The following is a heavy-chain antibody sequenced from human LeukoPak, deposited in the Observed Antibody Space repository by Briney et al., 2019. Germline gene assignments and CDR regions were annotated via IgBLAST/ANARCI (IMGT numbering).Heavy chain of an antibody. CDR3: ARDRRYGSGNYFHYWYFDL. Sequence: GGSLRLSCAASGFTFSSYWMSWVRQAPGKGLEWVADIQENGGEKYYIDSVKGRFTISRDNAKNSLYLQMNSLRVEDTAVYYCARDRRYGSGNYFHYWYFDLWGRGTQVTVSS. CDR1: GFTFSSYW. J-gene: IGHJ2*01. CDR2: IQENGGEK. V-gene: IGHV3-7*04. D-gene: IGHD3-10*01.